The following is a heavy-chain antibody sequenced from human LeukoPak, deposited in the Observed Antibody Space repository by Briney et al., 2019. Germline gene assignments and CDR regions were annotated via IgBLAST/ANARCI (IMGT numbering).Heavy chain of an antibody. D-gene: IGHD3-9*01. CDR3: AKWGDYDILTGYYDSDY. J-gene: IGHJ4*02. CDR2: IGGRDSGT. Sequence: HVGGSLRLSCAASGFIFSNYAMSWVRQAPGKGLEWVSAIGGRDSGTYYADSVRGRFTVSRDDPKNTLYLQMNTPRAEDTAVYYCAKWGDYDILTGYYDSDYWGQGTLVTVSS. V-gene: IGHV3-23*01. CDR1: GFIFSNYA.